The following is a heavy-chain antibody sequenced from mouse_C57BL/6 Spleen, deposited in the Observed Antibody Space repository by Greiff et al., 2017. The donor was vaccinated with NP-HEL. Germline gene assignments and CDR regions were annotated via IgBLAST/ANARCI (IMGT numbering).Heavy chain of an antibody. Sequence: QVQLQQSGAELVKPGASVKLSCKASGYTFTEYTIHWVKQRSGQGLEWIGWFYPGSGSIKYNEKFKDKATLTADKSSSTVYRERSRGTAEDSAVYFCARHEGLDGYYWYFDVWGTGTTVTVSS. CDR2: FYPGSGSI. CDR1: GYTFTEYT. V-gene: IGHV1-62-2*01. D-gene: IGHD2-3*01. CDR3: ARHEGLDGYYWYFDV. J-gene: IGHJ1*03.